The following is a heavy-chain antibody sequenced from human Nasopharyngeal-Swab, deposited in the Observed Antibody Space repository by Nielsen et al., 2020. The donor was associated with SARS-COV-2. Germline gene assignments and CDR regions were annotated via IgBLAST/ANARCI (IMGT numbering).Heavy chain of an antibody. CDR1: GFTFSSYG. CDR3: AKDGSYWFNY. V-gene: IGHV3-30*18. CDR2: ISYDGSNK. J-gene: IGHJ4*02. Sequence: GGSLRLSCAASGFTFSSYGMHWVRQAPGKGLEWVAVISYDGSNKYYADSVKGRFTISRDNSKNTLHLQMNSLRAEDTAVYYCAKDGSYWFNYWGQGTLVTVSS. D-gene: IGHD1-26*01.